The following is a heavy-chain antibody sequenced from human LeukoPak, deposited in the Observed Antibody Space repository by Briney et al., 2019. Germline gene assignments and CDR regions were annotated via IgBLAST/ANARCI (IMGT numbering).Heavy chain of an antibody. D-gene: IGHD4-17*01. J-gene: IGHJ4*02. CDR3: ARQGYADFSSRPFDY. CDR2: FLHSGTT. CDR1: GYSITSGNY. Sequence: SETLSLTCIVSGYSITSGNYWGWIRQSPGKGLEWIGSFLHSGTTYYNPSLKSRVTISVDTSKNQFSLKLRSVTAADTAMYYCARQGYADFSSRPFDYWGQGTLVTVSS. V-gene: IGHV4-38-2*02.